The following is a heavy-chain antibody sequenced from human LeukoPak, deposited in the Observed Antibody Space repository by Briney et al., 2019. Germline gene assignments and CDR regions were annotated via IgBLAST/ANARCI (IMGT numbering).Heavy chain of an antibody. CDR1: GYTFTSYG. Sequence: ASVKVSCKASGYTFTSYGISWVRQAPGQGLEWVGWISAYNGNTNYAQKLQGRVTMTTDTSTSTAYMELRSLRSDDTAVYYCARDRRYCSGGSCYSSDYWGQGTLVTVSS. D-gene: IGHD2-15*01. CDR3: ARDRRYCSGGSCYSSDY. V-gene: IGHV1-18*01. CDR2: ISAYNGNT. J-gene: IGHJ4*02.